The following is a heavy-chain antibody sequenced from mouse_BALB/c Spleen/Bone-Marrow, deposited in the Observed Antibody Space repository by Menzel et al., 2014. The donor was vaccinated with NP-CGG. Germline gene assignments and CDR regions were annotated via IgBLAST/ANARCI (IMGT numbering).Heavy chain of an antibody. V-gene: IGHV1-14*01. J-gene: IGHJ4*01. CDR2: INPYNDGT. CDR3: ASHNWDYAMDY. D-gene: IGHD4-1*02. Sequence: VQLQQSGPELVKPGASVKMSCKASGYTFTSYVMHWVKQKPGQGLEWIGYINPYNDGTKYNEKFKGKATLTSDKPSSTAYMEPTGLTSEDSAVYSCASHNWDYAMDYWGQGTSVTVSS. CDR1: GYTFTSYV.